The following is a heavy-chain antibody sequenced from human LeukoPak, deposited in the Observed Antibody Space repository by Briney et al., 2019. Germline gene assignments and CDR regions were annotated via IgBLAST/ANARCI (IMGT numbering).Heavy chain of an antibody. CDR3: ARQFYASPPRLDN. CDR1: GGSISISDYY. V-gene: IGHV4-30-4*01. J-gene: IGHJ4*02. D-gene: IGHD5/OR15-5a*01. Sequence: SETLSLSCTVSGGSISISDYYWSWIRQPPGKGLEWVGFIYYTGTTYNSPSLKSRATISLDTSKNQFSLKMSSVTAADTAVYYCARQFYASPPRLDNWGQGILVTVSS. CDR2: IYYTGTT.